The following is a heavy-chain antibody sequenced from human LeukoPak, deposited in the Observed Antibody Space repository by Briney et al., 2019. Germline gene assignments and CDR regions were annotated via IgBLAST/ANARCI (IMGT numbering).Heavy chain of an antibody. CDR1: GFTFGSYA. CDR2: ISGSGDST. V-gene: IGHV3-23*01. J-gene: IGHJ4*02. CDR3: AKDRVHGVVPDF. Sequence: TGGSLRLSCAASGFTFGSYAMTWVRQAPGKGLEWVSAISGSGDSTYYADSVKGRFTISRDNSKNMLYLQMNSLRAEDTAVYYCAKDRVHGVVPDFWGQGTLVTVSS. D-gene: IGHD3-10*01.